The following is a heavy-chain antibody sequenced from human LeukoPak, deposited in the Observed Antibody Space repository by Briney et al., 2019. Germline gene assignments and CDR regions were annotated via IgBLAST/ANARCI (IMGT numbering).Heavy chain of an antibody. CDR2: INHSGST. CDR3: ATSQGQYDFWSGYYHPYFDY. Sequence: PSDTLSLTCAVYGGSFSGYYWSWLRQPPGKGLKWIGEINHSGSTNYNPPLNSRVTISVDTSKNQFSLKLSSVTAADTAVYDCATSQGQYDFWSGYYHPYFDYWGQGTLVTVSS. D-gene: IGHD3-3*01. J-gene: IGHJ4*02. V-gene: IGHV4-34*01. CDR1: GGSFSGYY.